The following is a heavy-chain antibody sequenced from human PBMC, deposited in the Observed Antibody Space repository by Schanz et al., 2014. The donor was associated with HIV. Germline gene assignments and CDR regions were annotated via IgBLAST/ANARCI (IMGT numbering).Heavy chain of an antibody. CDR3: ARMSPSSTSYGDAFDV. V-gene: IGHV1-8*01. J-gene: IGHJ3*01. CDR1: GYSFTSYD. CDR2: MNPNSGYT. Sequence: QVQLVQSGAEAKKPGASVMLSCKASGYSFTSYDINWVRQATGLGLEWMGWMNPNSGYTGYAQKFQGRVTMTRHTPTSTAYMELSSLRSDDTAVYYCARMSPSSTSYGDAFDVWGQGTMITVS. D-gene: IGHD2-2*01.